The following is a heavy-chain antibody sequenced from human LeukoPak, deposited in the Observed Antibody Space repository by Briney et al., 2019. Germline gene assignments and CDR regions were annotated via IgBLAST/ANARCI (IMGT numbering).Heavy chain of an antibody. D-gene: IGHD3/OR15-3a*01. CDR2: ISSSSSYI. Sequence: GGSLRLSCAASGFTFSSYSMNWVRQAPGKGLEWVSSISSSSSYIYYADSVKGRFTISRDNAKNSLYLQMNSLRAEDTAVYYRARVWTTSRGAFDIWGQGTMVTVSS. CDR1: GFTFSSYS. CDR3: ARVWTTSRGAFDI. V-gene: IGHV3-21*01. J-gene: IGHJ3*02.